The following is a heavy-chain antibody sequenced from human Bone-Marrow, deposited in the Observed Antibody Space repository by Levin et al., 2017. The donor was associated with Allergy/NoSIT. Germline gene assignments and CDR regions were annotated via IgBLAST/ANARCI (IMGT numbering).Heavy chain of an antibody. Sequence: GGSLRLSCAASGFSFSSYAMSWVRQAPGKGLEWVSAISGGGGSTYYADAVKGRFTISRDDSKNTLYLQMNSLRVEDTALYYCAKAHIVVIPAAIRSFDYWGQGTLVTVSS. CDR2: ISGGGGST. D-gene: IGHD2-2*01. J-gene: IGHJ4*02. CDR1: GFSFSSYA. V-gene: IGHV3-23*01. CDR3: AKAHIVVIPAAIRSFDY.